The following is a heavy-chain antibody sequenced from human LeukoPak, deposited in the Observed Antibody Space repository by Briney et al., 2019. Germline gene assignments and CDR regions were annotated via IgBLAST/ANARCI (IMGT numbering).Heavy chain of an antibody. V-gene: IGHV4-38-2*02. CDR3: ASTYYYDSGGYYPLWYFDY. D-gene: IGHD3-22*01. CDR2: IYHSGIT. Sequence: SETLSLTCTVSGYSIRSGFYWGWIRQPPGKGLEWIGNIYHSGITYYTPSLKSRVTISVDTSKNQFYLKLSSVTAADTAVYYCASTYYYDSGGYYPLWYFDYWGQGTLVTVSS. CDR1: GYSIRSGFY. J-gene: IGHJ4*02.